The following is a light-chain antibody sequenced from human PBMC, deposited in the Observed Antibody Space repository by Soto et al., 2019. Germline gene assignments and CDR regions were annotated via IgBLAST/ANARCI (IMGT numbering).Light chain of an antibody. CDR2: AAS. CDR1: QGIIDY. CDR3: QKYNSAPQT. Sequence: DIQMTQSPSSLSASVGDRVTITCRASQGIIDYLAWYQQKPGKVPKLLIYAASTLQSGVPSRFRGSGSGTDFTLTISSRQPEDVATYYCQKYNSAPQTFGEGTRVE. V-gene: IGKV1-27*01. J-gene: IGKJ1*01.